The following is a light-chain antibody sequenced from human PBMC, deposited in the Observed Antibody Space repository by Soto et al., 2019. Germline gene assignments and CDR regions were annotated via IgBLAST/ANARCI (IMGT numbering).Light chain of an antibody. J-gene: IGKJ1*01. CDR3: QYYLNYPWT. CDR1: QDISNY. V-gene: IGKV1-8*01. Sequence: AIRMTQSPSSLSASTGDRVTITCRASQDISNYLVWYQQKPGKAPKVLIHAASTLQGGVSSRFSGSGSGTDFTLTINRLQSEDFATYYCQYYLNYPWTFGQGTKVEV. CDR2: AAS.